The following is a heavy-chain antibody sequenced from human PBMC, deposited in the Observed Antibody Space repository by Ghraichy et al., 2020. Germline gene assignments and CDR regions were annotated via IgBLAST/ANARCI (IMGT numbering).Heavy chain of an antibody. J-gene: IGHJ2*01. D-gene: IGHD3-22*01. CDR2: IKQDGSEK. CDR1: GFTFSSYW. CDR3: ARERLSGYYHYWYFDL. Sequence: GALRLSCAASGFTFSSYWMSWVRQAPGKGLEWVANIKQDGSEKYYVDSVKGRFTISRDNAKNSLYLQMNSLRAEDTAVYYCARERLSGYYHYWYFDLWGRGTLVTVSS. V-gene: IGHV3-7*01.